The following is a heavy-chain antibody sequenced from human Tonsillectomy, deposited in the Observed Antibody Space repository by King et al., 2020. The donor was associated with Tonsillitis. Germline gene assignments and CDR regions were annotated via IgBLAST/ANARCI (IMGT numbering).Heavy chain of an antibody. Sequence: QLQESGPGLVKPSETLSLTCTVSGGSISSYYWSWIRQPPGKGLEWIGYIYYSGSTNYNPSLKSRVTISVDTSMNQFSLKLSSVTAADTAVYYCARESDYYDSSGYYLGYFDYWGQGTLVTVSS. V-gene: IGHV4-59*01. CDR3: ARESDYYDSSGYYLGYFDY. CDR1: GGSISSYY. J-gene: IGHJ4*02. CDR2: IYYSGST. D-gene: IGHD3-22*01.